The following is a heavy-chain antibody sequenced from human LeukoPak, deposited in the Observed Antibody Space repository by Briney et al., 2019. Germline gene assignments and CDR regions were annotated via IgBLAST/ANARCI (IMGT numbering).Heavy chain of an antibody. V-gene: IGHV1-8*03. CDR3: ARGDRYYYYYMDV. CDR1: GYTFTGYY. Sequence: ASVKVSCKASGYTFTGYYMHWVRQAPGQGLEWMGWMNPNSGNTGYAQKFQGRVTITRNTSISTAYMELSSLRSEDTAVYYCARGDRYYYYYMDVWGKGTTVTVSS. J-gene: IGHJ6*03. CDR2: MNPNSGNT.